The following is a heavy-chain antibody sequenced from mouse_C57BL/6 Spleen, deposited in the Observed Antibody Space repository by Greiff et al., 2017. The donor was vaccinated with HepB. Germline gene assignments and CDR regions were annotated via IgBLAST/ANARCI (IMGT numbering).Heavy chain of an antibody. D-gene: IGHD1-1*01. V-gene: IGHV1-62-2*01. CDR3: ARHEEGDYYCSSWYYFDY. CDR1: GYTFTEYT. Sequence: QVQLQQSGAELVKPGASVKLSCKASGYTFTEYTIHWVKQRSGQGLEWIGWFYSGSGSIKYNEKFKDKATLTADKSSSTVYMELSRLTSEDSAVYFCARHEEGDYYCSSWYYFDYWGQGTTHTVSS. J-gene: IGHJ2*01. CDR2: FYSGSGSI.